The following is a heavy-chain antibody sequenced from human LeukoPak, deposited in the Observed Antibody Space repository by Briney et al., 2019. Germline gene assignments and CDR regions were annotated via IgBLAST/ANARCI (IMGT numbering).Heavy chain of an antibody. J-gene: IGHJ5*02. CDR2: IYYSGST. V-gene: IGHV4-59*01. D-gene: IGHD3-3*01. CDR3: ATSDDFCSGYRT. CDR1: GGSISSYY. Sequence: SETLSLTCTVSGGSISSYYWSWIRQPPGKGLEWIGYIYYSGSTYYTPSLKSRVTISVDTSKNQFSLKLSSVTAADTAVYYCATSDDFCSGYRTWGQGTLVTVSS.